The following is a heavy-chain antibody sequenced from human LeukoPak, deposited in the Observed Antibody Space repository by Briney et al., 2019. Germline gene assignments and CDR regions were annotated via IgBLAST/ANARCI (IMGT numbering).Heavy chain of an antibody. D-gene: IGHD3-22*01. CDR3: AKELRDSSGYYLPKPGGEQGPLDY. V-gene: IGHV3-23*01. Sequence: GGSLRLSCAASGFTFSSYAMSWVRQAPGKGLEWVSAINSGGDDTYYADSVKGRFTISRDNSKNTLYVQMNSLRAEDTAVYYCAKELRDSSGYYLPKPGGEQGPLDYWGQGTLVTVSS. J-gene: IGHJ4*02. CDR1: GFTFSSYA. CDR2: INSGGDDT.